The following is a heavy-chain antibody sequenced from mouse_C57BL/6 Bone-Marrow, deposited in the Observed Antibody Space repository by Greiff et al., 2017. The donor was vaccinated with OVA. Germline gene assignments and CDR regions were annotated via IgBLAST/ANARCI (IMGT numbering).Heavy chain of an antibody. D-gene: IGHD1-1*01. CDR1: GYTFTSYW. V-gene: IGHV1-69*01. J-gene: IGHJ3*01. CDR3: AREKAYGSSSAWFAY. CDR2: IDPSDSYT. Sequence: QVQLQQPGAELVMPGASVKLSCTASGYTFTSYWMHWVKQRPGQGLEWIGEIDPSDSYTNYTQKFKGKSTLTVDKSSSTAYMQLSSLTSEDSAVYYWAREKAYGSSSAWFAYWGQGTLVTVSA.